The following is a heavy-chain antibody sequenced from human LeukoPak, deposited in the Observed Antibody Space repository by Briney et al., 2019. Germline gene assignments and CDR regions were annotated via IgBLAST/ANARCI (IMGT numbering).Heavy chain of an antibody. J-gene: IGHJ4*02. CDR3: ATMHTYDFWSGYSNFDY. CDR2: INSDGSST. Sequence: PGGSLRLSCAASGFTFSSYWMHWVRQAPGKELVWVSRINSDGSSTSYADSVKGRFTISRDNAKNTLYLQMNSLRAEDTAVYYCATMHTYDFWSGYSNFDYWGQGTLVTVSS. CDR1: GFTFSSYW. V-gene: IGHV3-74*01. D-gene: IGHD3-3*01.